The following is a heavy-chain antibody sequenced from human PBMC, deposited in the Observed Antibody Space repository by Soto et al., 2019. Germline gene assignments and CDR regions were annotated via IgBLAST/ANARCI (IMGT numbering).Heavy chain of an antibody. D-gene: IGHD3-22*01. Sequence: ASVKVSCKASGYTFTSYGISWVRQAPGQGLEWMGWISAYNGNTNYAQKLQGRVTMTTDTSTSTAYMELRSLRSDDTAVYYCAIDNYYDSSGYYYAYYYYGMDVWGQGT. V-gene: IGHV1-18*04. CDR2: ISAYNGNT. CDR3: AIDNYYDSSGYYYAYYYYGMDV. CDR1: GYTFTSYG. J-gene: IGHJ6*02.